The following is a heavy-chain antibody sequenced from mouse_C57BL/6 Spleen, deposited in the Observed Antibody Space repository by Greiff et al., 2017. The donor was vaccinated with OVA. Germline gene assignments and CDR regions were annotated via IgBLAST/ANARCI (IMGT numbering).Heavy chain of an antibody. CDR2: INPNNGGT. CDR3: ARDDYYGSSRGY. D-gene: IGHD1-1*01. J-gene: IGHJ2*01. CDR1: GYTFTDYY. Sequence: EVQLQQSGPELVKPGASVKISCKASGYTFTDYYMNWVKQSHGKSLEWIGDINPNNGGTSYNQKFKGKATLTVDKSSSTAYMELRSLTSEDSAVYYCARDDYYGSSRGYWGQGTTLTVSS. V-gene: IGHV1-26*01.